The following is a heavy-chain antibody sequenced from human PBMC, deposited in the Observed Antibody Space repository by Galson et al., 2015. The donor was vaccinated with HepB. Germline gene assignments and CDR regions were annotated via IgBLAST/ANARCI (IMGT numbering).Heavy chain of an antibody. D-gene: IGHD1-26*01. Sequence: PALVKPTQTLTLTCTFSGFSLRTSGVGVGWIRQPPGKALEWLALIYWNDDKRYSPSLMSRLTITKDTSKNQVVLTMTNMDPVDTATYYCAHSTGELLLQWNWFDPWGQGTLVTVSS. CDR3: AHSTGELLLQWNWFDP. V-gene: IGHV2-5*01. CDR2: IYWNDDK. J-gene: IGHJ5*02. CDR1: GFSLRTSGVG.